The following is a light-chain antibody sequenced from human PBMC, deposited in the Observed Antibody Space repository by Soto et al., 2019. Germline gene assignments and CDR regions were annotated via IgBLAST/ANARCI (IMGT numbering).Light chain of an antibody. CDR2: GAS. J-gene: IGKJ3*01. V-gene: IGKV3-20*01. Sequence: ENVLTQSPGTLSLSPGERATLSCRASQSVSSSYLAWYQQKPGQAPRLLIYGASSRATGIPDRFSGSGSGTDFTLTISRLEPEYFAVYYCQQYGSSPVTFGPGTKVDIK. CDR3: QQYGSSPVT. CDR1: QSVSSSY.